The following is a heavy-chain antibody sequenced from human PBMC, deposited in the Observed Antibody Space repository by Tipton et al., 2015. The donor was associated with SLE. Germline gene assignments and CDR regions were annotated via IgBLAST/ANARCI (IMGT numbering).Heavy chain of an antibody. V-gene: IGHV3-30*04. J-gene: IGHJ3*02. D-gene: IGHD3-22*01. CDR2: ISYDGSNK. Sequence: SLRLSCAASGFTFSSYPMHWVRQAPGKGLEWVAVISYDGSNKYYADSVKGRFTISRDNSKNTLYLQMNSLRAEDTAVYYCAGEEVITTAFDIWGQGTMVTVSS. CDR3: AGEEVITTAFDI. CDR1: GFTFSSYP.